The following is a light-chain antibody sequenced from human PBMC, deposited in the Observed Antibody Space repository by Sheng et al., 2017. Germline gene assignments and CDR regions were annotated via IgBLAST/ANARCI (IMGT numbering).Light chain of an antibody. Sequence: QSALTQPASVSGSPGQSITISCTGASSDIGTYNYVSWYQQFPGKEPKLTIYDVSNRPSGVSTRFSGSKSGKTAFLTISGLQPEDEADYYCSSYTSSSTLLYVFGTGTKVTVL. CDR1: SSDIGTYNY. CDR3: SSYTSSSTLLYV. CDR2: DVS. V-gene: IGLV2-14*03. J-gene: IGLJ1*01.